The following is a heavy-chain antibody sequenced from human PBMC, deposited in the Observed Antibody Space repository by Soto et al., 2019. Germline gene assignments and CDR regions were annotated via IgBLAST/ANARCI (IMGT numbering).Heavy chain of an antibody. V-gene: IGHV3-33*01. Sequence: QVQLVESGGGVVQPGRSLRLSCAASGFTFSSYGMHWVRQAPGKGLEWVAVIWYDGSNKYYADSVKGRFTISRDNSKNTLYLQMNSLRAEDTAVYYCARDINRAARAYYYYGMDVWGQGTTVTVSS. CDR3: ARDINRAARAYYYYGMDV. J-gene: IGHJ6*02. CDR2: IWYDGSNK. D-gene: IGHD6-6*01. CDR1: GFTFSSYG.